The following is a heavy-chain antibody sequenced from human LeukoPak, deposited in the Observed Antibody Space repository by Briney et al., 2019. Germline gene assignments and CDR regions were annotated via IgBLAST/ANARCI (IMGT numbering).Heavy chain of an antibody. CDR2: INPDETTT. CDR1: GFTFSRFW. J-gene: IGHJ4*02. Sequence: PGGSLRLSCAASGFTFSRFWMHWVRQAPGKGLVWVSRINPDETTTTYADSVKGRFTISRDNAKNTLYLQMNSLRAEDTAVYYCKRGGLQPFNYWGLGTLVTVSS. V-gene: IGHV3-74*01. CDR3: KRGGLQPFNY.